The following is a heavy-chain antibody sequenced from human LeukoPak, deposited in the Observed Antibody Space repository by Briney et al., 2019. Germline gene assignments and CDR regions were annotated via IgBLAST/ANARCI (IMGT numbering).Heavy chain of an antibody. CDR2: ISYDGSNK. V-gene: IGHV3-30-3*01. CDR3: ARALGATHFDY. Sequence: PGGSLRLSCAASGFTFSSYAMHWVRQAPGKGLEWVAVISYDGSNKYYADSVKGRFTISRDNAKNSLYLQMNSLRAEDTAVYYCARALGATHFDYWGQGTLVTVSS. CDR1: GFTFSSYA. D-gene: IGHD1-26*01. J-gene: IGHJ4*02.